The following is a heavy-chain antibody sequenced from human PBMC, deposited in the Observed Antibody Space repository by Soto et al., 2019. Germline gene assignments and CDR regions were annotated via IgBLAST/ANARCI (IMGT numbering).Heavy chain of an antibody. J-gene: IGHJ4*02. Sequence: QVQLVQSGAEVKKPGASVRVSCKASGYPFSTYDISWVRQATGQGLEWLGWMNPNSGNTGYAQKFQGRVTMTRDTSIRTAYMERSNRRSEDTAMYYCARTLGGYYGYWGQGTLSPSPQ. CDR3: ARTLGGYYGY. V-gene: IGHV1-8*01. CDR1: GYPFSTYD. CDR2: MNPNSGNT. D-gene: IGHD1-26*01.